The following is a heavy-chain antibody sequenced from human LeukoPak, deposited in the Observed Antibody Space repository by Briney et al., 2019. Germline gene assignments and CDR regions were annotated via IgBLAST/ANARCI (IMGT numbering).Heavy chain of an antibody. CDR2: MNPKKRLT. V-gene: IGHV1-8*01. CDR1: RYTFSSYD. D-gene: IGHD3-22*01. Sequence: ASVTVSCKASRYTFSSYDINWVREAAGQGLEWMGWMNPKKRLTCFAQHFHRRLTMTRHTSISTAYMELTSLRSDDPAVYYCARLSQTPDYYSSGGYYYLGYWGQGTPVTVSS. CDR3: ARLSQTPDYYSSGGYYYLGY. J-gene: IGHJ4*02.